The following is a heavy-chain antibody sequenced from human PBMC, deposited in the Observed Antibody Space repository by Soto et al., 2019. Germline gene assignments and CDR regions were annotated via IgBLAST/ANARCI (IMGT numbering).Heavy chain of an antibody. V-gene: IGHV1-2*02. J-gene: IGHJ4*02. Sequence: ASVNVSCKSSGYTFTGHDIHWGRQAPEQGPEWMGEIGPESGATRYAQRFQGRVTMTRDMSITTVYMELNNLSPDDTAVYYCGRGRSGQIVVFYWGQGTPVTVSS. CDR2: IGPESGAT. D-gene: IGHD1-26*01. CDR1: GYTFTGHD. CDR3: GRGRSGQIVVFY.